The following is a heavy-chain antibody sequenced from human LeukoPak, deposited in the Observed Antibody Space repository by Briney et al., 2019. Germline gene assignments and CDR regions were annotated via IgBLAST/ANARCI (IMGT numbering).Heavy chain of an antibody. CDR2: ISPNSGGT. CDR1: GYTFIGYY. V-gene: IGHV1-2*02. D-gene: IGHD2-2*03. J-gene: IGHJ4*02. Sequence: ASVKVSCKASGYTFIGYYIYWVRQAPGQGLEWVGWISPNSGGTDSAQKFQGRVTMAWDTSISTAYVEVSRLRSDDTAVYYCARANGFCSSTTCYYFDFWGQGTLVTVSS. CDR3: ARANGFCSSTTCYYFDF.